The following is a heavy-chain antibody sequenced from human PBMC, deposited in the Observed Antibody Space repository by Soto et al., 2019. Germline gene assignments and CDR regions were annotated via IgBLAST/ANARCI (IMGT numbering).Heavy chain of an antibody. D-gene: IGHD3-10*01. V-gene: IGHV1-69*01. J-gene: IGHJ4*02. Sequence: QVQLVQSGAEVKKPGSSVKVSCKASGGTFSSYAISWVRQAPGQGLEWMGGIIPIFGTANYVQKFKGRVTITAAEYTSTAYMELSSLRSEDSDVYYCAIRVMVRGGMGFDYWGQGTLVTVSS. CDR2: IIPIFGTA. CDR3: AIRVMVRGGMGFDY. CDR1: GGTFSSYA.